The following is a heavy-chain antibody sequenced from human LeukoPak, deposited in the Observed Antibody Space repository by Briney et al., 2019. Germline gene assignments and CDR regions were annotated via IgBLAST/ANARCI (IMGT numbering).Heavy chain of an antibody. D-gene: IGHD1-1*01. V-gene: IGHV4-34*01. CDR1: GGSFSGYY. CDR3: ARGSWKFDP. Sequence: SETLSLTCAVYGGSFSGYYWSWIRQPPGKGLEWIGEINHSGSTNYNASLKSRVTISLDPSKNHFSLKLSSVTAADTAVYYCARGSWKFDPWGQGTLVTVSS. CDR2: INHSGST. J-gene: IGHJ5*02.